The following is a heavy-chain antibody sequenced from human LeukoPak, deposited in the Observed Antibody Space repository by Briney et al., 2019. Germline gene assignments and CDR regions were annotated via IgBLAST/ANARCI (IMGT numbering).Heavy chain of an antibody. Sequence: GGSLRLSCAASGFTFSSNAMHWVRQAPGKGLESVSAISRDGGTTYYANSVKSRFTISRDNSKNMLFLQMGSLRAEDMAVYYCAREDPPGSYWFDYWGQGTLVTVSS. J-gene: IGHJ4*02. D-gene: IGHD2-8*02. V-gene: IGHV3-64*01. CDR1: GFTFSSNA. CDR2: ISRDGGTT. CDR3: AREDPPGSYWFDY.